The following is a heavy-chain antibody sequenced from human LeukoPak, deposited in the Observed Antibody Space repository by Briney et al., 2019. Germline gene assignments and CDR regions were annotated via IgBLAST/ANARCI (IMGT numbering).Heavy chain of an antibody. J-gene: IGHJ3*02. Sequence: GGSLRLSCAASGFTFSSYWMSWVRQAPGEGLEWVANIKQDGSEKYYVDSVKGRFTISRDNAKNSLYLQMNSLRAEDTAVYYCTAQDGDAFDIWGQGTMVTVSS. CDR3: TAQDGDAFDI. V-gene: IGHV3-7*01. CDR1: GFTFSSYW. CDR2: IKQDGSEK.